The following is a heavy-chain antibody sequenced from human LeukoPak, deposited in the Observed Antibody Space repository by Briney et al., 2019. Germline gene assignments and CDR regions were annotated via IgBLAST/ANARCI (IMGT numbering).Heavy chain of an antibody. CDR1: GGTFSSYT. CDR2: IIPILGIA. CDR3: AKTHSPYCGGDCPFDY. Sequence: GASVKVSCKASGGTFSSYTISWVRPAPGQGLEGMGRIIPILGIANYAQKFQGRATITPDKTPSKAYMELSSLGSEDTAVYYCAKTHSPYCGGDCPFDYWGQGTLVSVSS. J-gene: IGHJ4*02. V-gene: IGHV1-69*02. D-gene: IGHD2-21*02.